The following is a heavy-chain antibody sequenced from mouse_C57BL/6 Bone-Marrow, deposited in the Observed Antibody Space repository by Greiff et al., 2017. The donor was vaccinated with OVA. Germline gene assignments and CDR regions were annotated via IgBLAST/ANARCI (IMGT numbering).Heavy chain of an antibody. CDR1: GYTFTDSY. CDR3: ASQFWYFDV. CDR2: IYPGSGNP. J-gene: IGHJ1*03. V-gene: IGHV1-76*01. Sequence: QVHVKQSGAELVRPGASVKLSCKASGYTFTDSYINWVKQRPGQGLEWIARIYPGSGNPYYNEKFKGKATLTAEKSSSTAYMQLSSLTSEDSAVYFCASQFWYFDVWGTGTTVTVSS.